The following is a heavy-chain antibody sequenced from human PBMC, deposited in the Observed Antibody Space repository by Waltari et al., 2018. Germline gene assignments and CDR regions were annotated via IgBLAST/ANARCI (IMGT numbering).Heavy chain of an antibody. CDR1: GYTFSNYG. Sequence: QVQLVQSGTEVKKPGASVKVSCKASGYTFSNYGISWVRPAPGQGLEWMGWISAYNGNTNYEQKFQGRVTMTTDTSTSTAYMELRSLRSDDTAMYYCAKEGDGSGRRGWFDPWGQGTLVTVSS. J-gene: IGHJ5*02. CDR3: AKEGDGSGRRGWFDP. CDR2: ISAYNGNT. V-gene: IGHV1-18*01. D-gene: IGHD3-10*01.